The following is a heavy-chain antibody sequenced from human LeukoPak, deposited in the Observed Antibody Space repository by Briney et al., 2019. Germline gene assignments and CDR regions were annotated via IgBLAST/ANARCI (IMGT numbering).Heavy chain of an antibody. CDR2: INTNSGGT. CDR3: ARAPYCSSTSCYVAVTPWFDP. V-gene: IGHV1-2*02. CDR1: GYTFTGYY. Sequence: GASVKVSCKASGYTFTGYYMHWVRQAPGQGLEWMGWINTNSGGTNYAQKFQGRVTMTRDTSISTAYMELSRLRSDDTAVYYCARAPYCSSTSCYVAVTPWFDPWGQGTLVTVSS. D-gene: IGHD2-2*01. J-gene: IGHJ5*02.